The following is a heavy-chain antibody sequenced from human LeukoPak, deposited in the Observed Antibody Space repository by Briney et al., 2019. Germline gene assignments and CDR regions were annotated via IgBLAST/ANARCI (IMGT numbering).Heavy chain of an antibody. CDR2: ISGSGGST. Sequence: PGGSLRLSCAASGFTFSSYAMSWARQAPGKGLEWVSAISGSGGSTYYADSVKGRFTISRDNSKNTLYLQMNSLRAEDTAVYYCAKDLPSPSIAAAAYYYYYYMDVWGKGTTVTVSS. V-gene: IGHV3-23*01. CDR1: GFTFSSYA. D-gene: IGHD6-13*01. CDR3: AKDLPSPSIAAAAYYYYYYMDV. J-gene: IGHJ6*03.